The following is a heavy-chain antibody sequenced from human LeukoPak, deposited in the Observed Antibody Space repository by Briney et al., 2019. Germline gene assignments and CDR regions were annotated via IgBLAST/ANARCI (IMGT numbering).Heavy chain of an antibody. J-gene: IGHJ4*02. Sequence: GGSLTLSCAASGFTFSSYGMTWVRQAPGKGLEWVSFISGNSAYIYYADSVKGRFTISRDNAKNSLYLQMNSLRAEDTAVYYCARGEYGSGSYHIDYWGQGTLVTVSS. CDR2: ISGNSAYI. D-gene: IGHD3-10*01. CDR1: GFTFSSYG. V-gene: IGHV3-21*01. CDR3: ARGEYGSGSYHIDY.